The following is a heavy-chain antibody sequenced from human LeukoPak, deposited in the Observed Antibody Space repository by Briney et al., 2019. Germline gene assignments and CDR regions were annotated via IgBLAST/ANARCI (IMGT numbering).Heavy chain of an antibody. CDR3: ARDSLWFGESCYFDY. CDR1: GFTFSSHS. CDR2: ISSSSSYI. Sequence: PGGSLRLSCAASGFTFSSHSMNWVRQAPGKGLEWVSSISSSSSYIYYADSVKGRFTISRDNAKNSLYLQMNSLRAEDTAVYYCARDSLWFGESCYFDYWGQGTLVTVSS. V-gene: IGHV3-21*01. D-gene: IGHD3-10*01. J-gene: IGHJ4*02.